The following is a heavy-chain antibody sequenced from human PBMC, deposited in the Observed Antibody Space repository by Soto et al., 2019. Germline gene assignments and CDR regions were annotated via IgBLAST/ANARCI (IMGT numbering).Heavy chain of an antibody. CDR2: INPSGGST. J-gene: IGHJ6*02. CDR1: GYTFTSYY. CDR3: AREGGYSTFYHCGMDV. D-gene: IGHD5-18*01. Sequence: VASVKVSCKAAGYTFTSYYMHWVRQAPGQGLEWMGIINPSGGSTSYAQKFQGRVTMTRDTSTSTVYMELSSLRSEDTAVYYCAREGGYSTFYHCGMDVWGQGTTVTVSS. V-gene: IGHV1-46*01.